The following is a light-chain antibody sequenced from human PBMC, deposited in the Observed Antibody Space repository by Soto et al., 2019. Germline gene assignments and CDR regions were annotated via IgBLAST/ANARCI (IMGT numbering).Light chain of an antibody. CDR2: DAS. V-gene: IGKV3-20*01. J-gene: IGKJ5*01. CDR3: QQYGGTPPIT. CDR1: QSVSNY. Sequence: EIMMTQSPDTVSVSAGEGAELSCRASQSVSNYLAWYQQKPGQAPRLLIYDASNRATDIPARFSGSGSGTDFTLTISRLEPEDFAVYYCQQYGGTPPITFGQGTRLEI.